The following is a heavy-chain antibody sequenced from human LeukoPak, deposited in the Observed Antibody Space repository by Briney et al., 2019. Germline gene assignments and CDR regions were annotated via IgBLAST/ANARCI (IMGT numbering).Heavy chain of an antibody. V-gene: IGHV1-2*02. CDR2: INPNSGGT. Sequence: GASVRVSCKASGYTFTGYYMHWVRQAPGQGLEWMGWINPNSGGTNYAQKFQGRVTMTRDTSISTAYMELSRLRSDDTAVYYCARVDYYDNIPDYWGQGTLVTVSS. J-gene: IGHJ4*02. CDR1: GYTFTGYY. CDR3: ARVDYYDNIPDY. D-gene: IGHD3-22*01.